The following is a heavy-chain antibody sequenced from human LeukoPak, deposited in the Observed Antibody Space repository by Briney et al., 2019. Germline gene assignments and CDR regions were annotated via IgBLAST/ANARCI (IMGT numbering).Heavy chain of an antibody. CDR2: IKGDESAK. Sequence: GGSLRLSYAAPGFTFSTYWMAWVGPAPGEGLEWVANIKGDESAKHQADSVKGRFTISRDNAQNSVYLQMSSLRGEDTAVYYCARDVGGSLDYWGQGTLVTVSS. CDR1: GFTFSTYW. V-gene: IGHV3-7*01. J-gene: IGHJ4*02. CDR3: ARDVGGSLDY. D-gene: IGHD1-26*01.